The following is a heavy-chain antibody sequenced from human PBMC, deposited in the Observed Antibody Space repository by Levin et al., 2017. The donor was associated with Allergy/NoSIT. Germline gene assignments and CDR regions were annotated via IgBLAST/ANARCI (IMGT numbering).Heavy chain of an antibody. Sequence: SETLSLTCTVSGGSISSSSYYWGWIRQPPGKGLEWFGSIYYSGSTYYNPSLKSRVTISVDTSKNQFSLKLSSVTAADTAVYYCARHWYRAQGIAAEYYYYYMDVWGKGTTVTVSS. D-gene: IGHD6-13*01. V-gene: IGHV4-39*01. CDR1: GGSISSSSYY. CDR3: ARHWYRAQGIAAEYYYYYMDV. CDR2: IYYSGST. J-gene: IGHJ6*03.